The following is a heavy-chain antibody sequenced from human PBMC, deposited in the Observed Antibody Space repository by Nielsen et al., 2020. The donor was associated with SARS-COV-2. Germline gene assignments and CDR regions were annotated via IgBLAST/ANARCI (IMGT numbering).Heavy chain of an antibody. CDR2: FDPEDGET. V-gene: IGHV1-24*01. CDR3: AKIPLPQHPVYYYGMDV. CDR1: GYTLTELS. Sequence: ASVKVSCRVSGYTLTELSMHWVRQAPGKGLEWMGGFDPEDGETIYAQKFQGRVTITADESTSTAYMELSSLRSEDTAVYYCAKIPLPQHPVYYYGMDVWGQGTTVTVSS. D-gene: IGHD2-15*01. J-gene: IGHJ6*02.